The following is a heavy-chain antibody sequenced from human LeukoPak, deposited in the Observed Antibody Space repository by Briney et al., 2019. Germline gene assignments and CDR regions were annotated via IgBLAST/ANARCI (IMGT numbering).Heavy chain of an antibody. CDR2: MYYSGST. V-gene: IGHV4-39*01. J-gene: IGHJ4*02. Sequence: PSETLSLTCTVSGGSFSSSTYYWGWIRQPPGKGLEWIGSMYYSGSTYYNQSLKSRVTISVDTSKNQFSLKLTSVTAADTPVYYCARHYYDSSGYYPWYFDYWGQGTLVTVSS. D-gene: IGHD3-22*01. CDR1: GGSFSSSTYY. CDR3: ARHYYDSSGYYPWYFDY.